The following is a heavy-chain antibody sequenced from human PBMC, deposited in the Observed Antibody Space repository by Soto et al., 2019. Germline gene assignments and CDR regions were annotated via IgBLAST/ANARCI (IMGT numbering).Heavy chain of an antibody. CDR1: GFNFSTYG. D-gene: IGHD6-19*01. CDR2: ILSDGRSK. CDR3: ARLKLVAGRNWFDP. Sequence: GGSLRLSCAASGFNFSTYGMHWVRQAPGKGLEWVAVILSDGRSKYYGDSVKGRFTISRDNSKSTLFLQMNSLRVDDTAVYFCARLKLVAGRNWFDPWGQGTLVTVSS. V-gene: IGHV3-33*01. J-gene: IGHJ5*02.